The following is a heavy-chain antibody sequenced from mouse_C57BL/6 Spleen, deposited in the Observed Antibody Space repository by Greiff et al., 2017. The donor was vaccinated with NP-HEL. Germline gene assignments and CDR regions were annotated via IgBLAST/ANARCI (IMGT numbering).Heavy chain of an antibody. D-gene: IGHD3-3*01. CDR2: ISSGGSYT. V-gene: IGHV5-6*02. Sequence: DVMLVESGGDLVKPGGSLKLSCAASGFTFSSYGMSWVRQTPDKRLEWVATISSGGSYTYYPDSVKGRFTISRDNAKNTLYLQMSSLKSEDTAMYYCARQELYYFDYWGQGTTLTVSS. CDR1: GFTFSSYG. CDR3: ARQELYYFDY. J-gene: IGHJ2*01.